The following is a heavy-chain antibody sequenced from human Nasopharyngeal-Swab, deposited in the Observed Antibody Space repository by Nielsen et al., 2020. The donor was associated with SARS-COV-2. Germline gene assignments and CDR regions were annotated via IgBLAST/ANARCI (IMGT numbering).Heavy chain of an antibody. Sequence: WIRQPPGKGLEWVSYISSSSNTIYYANSVKGRFTISSDNARDSLYLQMSSLRAEDTAVYYCARDQGYSGGYGYWGQGTLVTVSS. D-gene: IGHD1-26*01. V-gene: IGHV3-48*01. CDR2: ISSSSNTI. J-gene: IGHJ4*02. CDR3: ARDQGYSGGYGY.